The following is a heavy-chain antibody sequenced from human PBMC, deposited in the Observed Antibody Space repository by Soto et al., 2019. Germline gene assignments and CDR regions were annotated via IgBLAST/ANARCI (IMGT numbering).Heavy chain of an antibody. D-gene: IGHD2-15*01. CDR3: ARIRGVAVAATDCFDP. Sequence: QVQLVQSGAEVKKPGASVKVSCKASGYTFTSYGITWVRQAPGQGLEWMGWISAYNGNINYAQNLQGRVTMTTGTSTSTAYMELRSLRSDDTAVYYCARIRGVAVAATDCFDPWGQGTLVTVSS. J-gene: IGHJ5*02. V-gene: IGHV1-18*01. CDR2: ISAYNGNI. CDR1: GYTFTSYG.